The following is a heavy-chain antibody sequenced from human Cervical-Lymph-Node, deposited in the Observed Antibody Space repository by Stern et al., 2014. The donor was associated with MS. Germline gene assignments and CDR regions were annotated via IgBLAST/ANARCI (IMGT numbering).Heavy chain of an antibody. CDR1: GGSFNNYY. J-gene: IGHJ5*02. D-gene: IGHD2-15*01. Sequence: HVQLQESGPGLVKPSETLSLTCTVSGGSFNNYYLRWIRQPPGKGLEWIGYIYQDGSNQYNASLKSRVTKLLHSSKKQFSLRLTSVTAADTAVYYCARVDDCSGGACFSTSWFDPWGQGTLVTVSS. V-gene: IGHV4-59*01. CDR3: ARVDDCSGGACFSTSWFDP. CDR2: IYQDGSN.